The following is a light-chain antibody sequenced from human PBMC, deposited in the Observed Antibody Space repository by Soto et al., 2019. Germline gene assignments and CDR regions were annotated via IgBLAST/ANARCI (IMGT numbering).Light chain of an antibody. J-gene: IGLJ1*01. Sequence: SVLTQPPSASGTPGQWVTISCSGSSSDIGGNYVCWYQQLPGTAPRLLIYNNDQRPSGVPDRFSGSKSGTSASLAISGLRSEDESDYYCATWDDSLSDYVFGTGTKVTVL. CDR3: ATWDDSLSDYV. CDR2: NND. CDR1: SSDIGGNY. V-gene: IGLV1-47*01.